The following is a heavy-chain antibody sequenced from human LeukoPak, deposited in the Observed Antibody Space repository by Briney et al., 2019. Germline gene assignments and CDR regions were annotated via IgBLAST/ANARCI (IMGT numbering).Heavy chain of an antibody. V-gene: IGHV1-2*02. CDR2: VSPNNGGT. Sequence: ASVKVSCKASGYTFTSYGISWVRQAPGQGLEWMGWVSPNNGGTNYAQKFQGRVTMTRDTSISTAYMELSRLRSDDTAVYYCARDPESGEGLWGQGTLVTVSS. CDR3: ARDPESGEGL. CDR1: GYTFTSYG. J-gene: IGHJ4*02. D-gene: IGHD3-10*01.